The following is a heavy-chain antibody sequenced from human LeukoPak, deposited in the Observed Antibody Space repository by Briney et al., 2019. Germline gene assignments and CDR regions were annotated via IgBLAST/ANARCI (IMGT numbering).Heavy chain of an antibody. Sequence: GGSLRLSCAASGFTFSSYAMSWVRQAPGKGLEWVSAISGNGDYTYYADSVKGRFTISRDNSKNTLYLQMNSLRADDTAVYYCAKRGIAAAASFDYWGQGTLVTVSS. D-gene: IGHD6-13*01. J-gene: IGHJ4*02. CDR3: AKRGIAAAASFDY. CDR1: GFTFSSYA. V-gene: IGHV3-23*01. CDR2: ISGNGDYT.